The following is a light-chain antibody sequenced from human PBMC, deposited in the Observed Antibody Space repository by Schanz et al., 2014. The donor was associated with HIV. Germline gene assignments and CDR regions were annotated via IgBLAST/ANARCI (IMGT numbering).Light chain of an antibody. V-gene: IGLV2-8*01. CDR3: SSYAGSLPLV. J-gene: IGLJ2*01. Sequence: QSVLTQPPSASGSLGQSVAISCTGSSSNVGGYNYVSWYQQHPGKAPKLMIYEVDKRPSGVPDRFSGSKSGNTASLTVSGLQAEDEADYYCSSYAGSLPLVFGGGTKVTVL. CDR1: SSNVGGYNY. CDR2: EVD.